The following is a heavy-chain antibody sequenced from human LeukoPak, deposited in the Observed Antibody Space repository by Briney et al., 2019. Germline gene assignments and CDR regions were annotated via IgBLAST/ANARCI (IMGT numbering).Heavy chain of an antibody. CDR2: ISSSSSYI. Sequence: GGSLRLSCAASGFTFSSYSMNWVRQAPGKGLEWVSSISSSSSYIYYADSVKGRFTISRDNAKNSLYLQMNSLRAEDTAVYYCARGGNPDYGVWFDPWGQGTLVTVSS. V-gene: IGHV3-21*01. CDR3: ARGGNPDYGVWFDP. CDR1: GFTFSSYS. J-gene: IGHJ5*02. D-gene: IGHD4-17*01.